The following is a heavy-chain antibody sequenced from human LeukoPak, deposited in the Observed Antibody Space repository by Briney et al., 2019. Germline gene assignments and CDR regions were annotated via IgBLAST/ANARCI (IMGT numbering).Heavy chain of an antibody. CDR2: ISSTSSLI. CDR3: ARYNSGWNDY. Sequence: PGGSLRLSCAASGFTFSSFNMNWVRQAPGKGLEWVSSISSTSSLIWSADSLKGRFTISRDNARNSLYLQMDSLRAEDTAVYYCARYNSGWNDYWGQGTLVTVSS. V-gene: IGHV3-21*01. J-gene: IGHJ4*02. D-gene: IGHD6-19*01. CDR1: GFTFSSFN.